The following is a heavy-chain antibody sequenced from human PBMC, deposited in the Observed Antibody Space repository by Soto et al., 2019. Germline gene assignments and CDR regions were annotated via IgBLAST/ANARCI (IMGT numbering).Heavy chain of an antibody. D-gene: IGHD6-19*01. Sequence: QVELAESGGGVVRPGRSLRLSCATSGFTFTDYAMHWVRQAPGKGLEWVALISYDGRNKHYADAVMGRFTVSRDNSKGTLSLQMDSLRDEDTAVYYCAKDHPWSNSGWYPSHFFDSWGPGTPVSVAS. J-gene: IGHJ4*02. CDR3: AKDHPWSNSGWYPSHFFDS. CDR1: GFTFTDYA. CDR2: ISYDGRNK. V-gene: IGHV3-30*18.